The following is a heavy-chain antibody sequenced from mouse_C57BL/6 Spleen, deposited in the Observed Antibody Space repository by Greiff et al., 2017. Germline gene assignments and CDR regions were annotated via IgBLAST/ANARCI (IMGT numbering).Heavy chain of an antibody. V-gene: IGHV1-52*01. D-gene: IGHD1-1*01. Sequence: VQLQQPGAELVRPGSSVKLSCKASGYTFTSSWMHWVKQRPIQGLEWIGNIDPSDSETHYNQKFKDKATLTVDKSSSTAYIQLSSLTSEDSAVYYCARGYYGSSYGYFDYWGQGTTLTVSS. CDR3: ARGYYGSSYGYFDY. CDR2: IDPSDSET. J-gene: IGHJ2*01. CDR1: GYTFTSSW.